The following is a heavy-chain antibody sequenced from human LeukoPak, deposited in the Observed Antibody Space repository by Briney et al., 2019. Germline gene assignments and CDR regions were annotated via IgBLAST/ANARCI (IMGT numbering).Heavy chain of an antibody. J-gene: IGHJ6*03. CDR1: GFTFSSYA. D-gene: IGHD5-18*01. V-gene: IGHV3-23*01. CDR2: ISGSGGST. Sequence: GGSLRLSRAASGFTFSSYAMSWVRQAPGKGLEWVSAISGSGGSTYYADSVKGRFTISRDNSKNTLYLQMNSLRAEDTAVYYCAKSRGYSYGKKYYYYYYMDVWGKGTTVTVSS. CDR3: AKSRGYSYGKKYYYYYYMDV.